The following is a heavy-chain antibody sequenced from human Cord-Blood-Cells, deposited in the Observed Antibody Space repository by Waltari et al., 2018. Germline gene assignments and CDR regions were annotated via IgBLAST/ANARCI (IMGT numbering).Heavy chain of an antibody. CDR1: GGSFSGYY. Sequence: QVQLQQWGAGLLKPSETLSLTCAVYGGSFSGYYWSWIRQPPGKGLEWIGEINHSGSTNYNPSLKSRVTISVDTSKNQFSLKLSSVTAADTAVYYCARKSNWNMFDYWGQGTLVTVSS. V-gene: IGHV4-34*01. J-gene: IGHJ4*02. D-gene: IGHD1-20*01. CDR3: ARKSNWNMFDY. CDR2: INHSGST.